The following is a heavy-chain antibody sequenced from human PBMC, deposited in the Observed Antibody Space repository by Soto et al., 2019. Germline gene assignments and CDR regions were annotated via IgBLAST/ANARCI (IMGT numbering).Heavy chain of an antibody. CDR2: IYPGDSDT. Sequence: GESLKISCKGSGYSFTNHWIGWVRQMPGKGLEWMGIIYPGDSDTRYSPSFQGQVTISVDKSIATAYLQWSSLKASDTAMYYCAGRSEYHYGSGKYYGPDVWGQGTKGTVSS. J-gene: IGHJ6*02. CDR3: AGRSEYHYGSGKYYGPDV. V-gene: IGHV5-51*01. CDR1: GYSFTNHW. D-gene: IGHD3-10*01.